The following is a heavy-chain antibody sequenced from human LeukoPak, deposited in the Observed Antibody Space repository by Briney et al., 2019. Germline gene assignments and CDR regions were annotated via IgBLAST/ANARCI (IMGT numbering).Heavy chain of an antibody. Sequence: ASVKVSCKASGYTFSSYGINWVRQAPGEGLEWMGWISAYNGDTIYAQKFQGRVTMTADTSTNTAYMELSSLRSEDTAVYYCARDGGYCSSTSCYFPIYYYYYMDVWGKGTTVTVSS. J-gene: IGHJ6*03. CDR3: ARDGGYCSSTSCYFPIYYYYYMDV. CDR2: ISAYNGDT. V-gene: IGHV1-18*01. D-gene: IGHD2-2*01. CDR1: GYTFSSYG.